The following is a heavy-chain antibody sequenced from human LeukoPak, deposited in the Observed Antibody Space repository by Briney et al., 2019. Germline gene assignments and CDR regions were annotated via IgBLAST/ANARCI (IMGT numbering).Heavy chain of an antibody. CDR1: GYSFTSYW. CDR3: ARNSHDYGDYEDWFDT. Sequence: GESLMISCKGSGYSFTSYWISWVRQMPAQGLEWMGTIDPSDSYTNYSPSFQGHVTLSADKSISTAYLQWSSLKASDTAMYYCARNSHDYGDYEDWFDTWGQGTLVTVSS. D-gene: IGHD4-17*01. CDR2: IDPSDSYT. J-gene: IGHJ5*02. V-gene: IGHV5-10-1*01.